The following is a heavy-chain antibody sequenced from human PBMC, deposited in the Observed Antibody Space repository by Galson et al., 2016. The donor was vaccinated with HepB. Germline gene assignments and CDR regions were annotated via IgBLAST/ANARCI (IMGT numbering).Heavy chain of an antibody. J-gene: IGHJ2*01. D-gene: IGHD3-10*01. CDR2: IKTKTDDGAT. CDR3: ATEVLWFGASAGYFDL. CDR1: GFTFSDAS. V-gene: IGHV3-15*01. Sequence: SLRLSCAASGFTFSDASLSWVRQTPEKGLEWVGRIKTKTDDGATDYAAPVKGRFIISRDDSKNTLYLQMNSLITEDTAEYYCATEVLWFGASAGYFDLWGRGTLVRVSS.